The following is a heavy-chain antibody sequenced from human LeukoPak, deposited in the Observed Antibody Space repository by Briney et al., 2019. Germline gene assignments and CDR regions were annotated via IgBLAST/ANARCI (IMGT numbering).Heavy chain of an antibody. CDR1: GFTFSSYA. Sequence: PGGSLRLSCAASGFTFSSYAMSWVRQAPGKGLEWISYISTGGTITYYADSVRGRFTISRDNAKNSLYLQMNSLRAEDMALYYCAKAYGAYSSSWDDAFDIWGQGTMVTVSS. J-gene: IGHJ3*02. V-gene: IGHV3-48*04. CDR3: AKAYGAYSSSWDDAFDI. D-gene: IGHD6-13*01. CDR2: ISTGGTIT.